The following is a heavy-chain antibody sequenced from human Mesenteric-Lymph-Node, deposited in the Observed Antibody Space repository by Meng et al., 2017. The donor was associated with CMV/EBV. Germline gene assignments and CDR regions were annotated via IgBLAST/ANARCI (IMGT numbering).Heavy chain of an antibody. CDR3: AREGLVVLEGWFDP. CDR1: GYTFTSYY. D-gene: IGHD2-15*01. Sequence: ASVKVSCKASGYTFTSYYMHWVRQAPGQGLEWMGWINPNSGGTNYAQKFQGRVTMTRDTSISTAYMELSRLRSDDTAVYYCAREGLVVLEGWFDPWGQGTLVTVSS. V-gene: IGHV1-2*02. J-gene: IGHJ5*02. CDR2: INPNSGGT.